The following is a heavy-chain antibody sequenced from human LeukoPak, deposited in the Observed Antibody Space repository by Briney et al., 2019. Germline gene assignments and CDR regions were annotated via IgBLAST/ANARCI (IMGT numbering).Heavy chain of an antibody. CDR3: AREGSSSGALSFDY. J-gene: IGHJ4*02. V-gene: IGHV4-31*03. CDR1: GGSISSGGYY. CDR2: IYYGGST. Sequence: PSETLSLTCTVSGGSISSGGYYWSWIRQHPGKGLEWIGYIYYGGSTYYNPSLKSRVTISVDTSKNQFSLKLSSVTAADTAVYYCAREGSSSGALSFDYWGQGTLVTVSS. D-gene: IGHD6-6*01.